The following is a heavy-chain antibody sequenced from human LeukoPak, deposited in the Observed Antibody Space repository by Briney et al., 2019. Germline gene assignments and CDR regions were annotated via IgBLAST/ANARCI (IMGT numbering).Heavy chain of an antibody. D-gene: IGHD3-22*01. CDR1: GGSISSGGYY. CDR2: IYYGGST. V-gene: IGHV4-31*03. J-gene: IGHJ3*02. Sequence: RTSQTLSLTCTVSGGSISSGGYYWSWIRQHPGKGLEWIGYIYYGGSTYYNPSLKSRVTISVDTSKNQFSLKLSSVTAADTAVYYCAVPREFHDSSGVDAFDIWGQGTMVTVSS. CDR3: AVPREFHDSSGVDAFDI.